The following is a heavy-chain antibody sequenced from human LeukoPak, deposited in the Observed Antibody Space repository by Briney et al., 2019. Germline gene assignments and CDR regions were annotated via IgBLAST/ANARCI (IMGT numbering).Heavy chain of an antibody. D-gene: IGHD3/OR15-3a*01. V-gene: IGHV3-7*01. CDR1: GFTFSDYG. CDR2: IKQDGSEK. Sequence: PGGSLRLSCAASGFTFSDYGMHWVRQAPGRGLEWVAYIKQDGSEKYYVDSVKGRFTISRDNAKNALYLQVNSLRAEDTAVYYCESEILDWFSPIWGQGTMVTVSS. CDR3: ESEILDWFSPI. J-gene: IGHJ3*02.